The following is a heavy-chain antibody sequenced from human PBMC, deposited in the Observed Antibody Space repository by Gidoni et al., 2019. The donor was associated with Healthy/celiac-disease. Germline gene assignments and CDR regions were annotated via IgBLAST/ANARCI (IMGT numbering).Heavy chain of an antibody. CDR3: ARDLPGWGDMVRGVEHDAFDI. Sequence: EVQLVESGGGLVKPGGSMRLSCAASGFTFSSYSMNWVRQAPGKGLEWGSSISSSSSYIYYADSVKGRFTISRDNAKNSLYLQMNSLRAEDTAVYYCARDLPGWGDMVRGVEHDAFDIWGQGTMVTVSS. CDR1: GFTFSSYS. V-gene: IGHV3-21*01. D-gene: IGHD3-10*01. J-gene: IGHJ3*02. CDR2: ISSSSSYI.